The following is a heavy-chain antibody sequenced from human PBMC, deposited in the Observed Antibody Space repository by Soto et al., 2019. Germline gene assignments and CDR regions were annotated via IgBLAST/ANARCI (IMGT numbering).Heavy chain of an antibody. CDR1: GFTFNSYS. CDR3: ARYDVFEAFDL. CDR2: ISSGSVCT. Sequence: GGSLRLSCAASGFTFNSYSVNWVRQAPGKGLEWVASISSGSVCTDFADSVKGRFTISRDDVTNSVSLQMDSLRVEYTGIYYCARYDVFEAFDLWGQGTMVTVSS. J-gene: IGHJ3*01. V-gene: IGHV3-21*01. D-gene: IGHD1-1*01.